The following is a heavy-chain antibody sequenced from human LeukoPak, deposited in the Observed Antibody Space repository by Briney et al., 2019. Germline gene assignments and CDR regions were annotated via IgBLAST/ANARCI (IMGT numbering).Heavy chain of an antibody. CDR3: VRDERSYDILTGYYPTFGSLDY. CDR2: INPNSGGT. V-gene: IGHV1-2*02. J-gene: IGHJ4*02. D-gene: IGHD3-9*01. Sequence: SVKVSCKASGYTFTGYYMHWVRQAPGQGLEWMGWINPNSGGTNYAQKFQGRVTMTRDTSISTAYMELSRLRSDDTAVYYCVRDERSYDILTGYYPTFGSLDYWGQGTLVTVSS. CDR1: GYTFTGYY.